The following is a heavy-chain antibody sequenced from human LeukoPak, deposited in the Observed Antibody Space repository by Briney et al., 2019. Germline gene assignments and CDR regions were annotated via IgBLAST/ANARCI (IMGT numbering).Heavy chain of an antibody. CDR3: AGGYDSSGYYLDDYYYYGMDV. Sequence: GGSLRLSCAASGFTFSDHYMDWVRQAPGKGLEWVGRTRNKANSYTTEYAASVKGRFTISRDDSKNSLYLQMNSLKTEDTAVYYCAGGYDSSGYYLDDYYYYGMDVWGQGTTVTVSS. V-gene: IGHV3-72*01. J-gene: IGHJ6*02. CDR2: TRNKANSYTT. CDR1: GFTFSDHY. D-gene: IGHD3-22*01.